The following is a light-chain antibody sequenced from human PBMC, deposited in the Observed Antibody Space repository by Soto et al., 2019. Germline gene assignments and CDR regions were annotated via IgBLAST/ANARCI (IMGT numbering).Light chain of an antibody. Sequence: EIVLTQSPATLSLSPGERATLSCRASQSVSSIYLAWYQQKPGQAPRLLIYGASSRATGIPDRFSGSGSGTDFTLTISRLEPEDFAVYYCQYYDSSLWTFGQGTQVEIK. CDR2: GAS. CDR1: QSVSSIY. V-gene: IGKV3-20*01. CDR3: QYYDSSLWT. J-gene: IGKJ1*01.